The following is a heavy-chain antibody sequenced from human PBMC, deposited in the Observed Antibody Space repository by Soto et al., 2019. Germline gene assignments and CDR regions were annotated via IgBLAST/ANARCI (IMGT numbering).Heavy chain of an antibody. CDR2: ISGSGVNT. V-gene: IGHV3-23*01. CDR1: GFTFKNSA. D-gene: IGHD5-18*01. J-gene: IGHJ3*01. CDR3: AKVLHISLMRSYSFALDL. Sequence: EVQLLDSGGGLVQPGGSLRLSCAASGFTFKNSAMSWVRQAPGKGLEWVSSISGSGVNTHYEDSVKGRFTISRDNSNNTFHVQVNTLRAEDTAVYYCAKVLHISLMRSYSFALDLWRGGTMVPVSP.